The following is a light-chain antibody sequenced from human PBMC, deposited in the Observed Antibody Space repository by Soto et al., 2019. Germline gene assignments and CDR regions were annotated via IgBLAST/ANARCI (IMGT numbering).Light chain of an antibody. CDR1: QSVSSSY. CDR2: GAS. J-gene: IGKJ3*01. Sequence: EIVLTQSPGTLSLSPGERATLSCRASQSVSSSYLAWYQQKPGQAPRLLIYGASSRATGIPDRFSGSGSGTDFTLTISRLXXXXXXXXYCQQYGSSLGFTFGPGTKVDXX. V-gene: IGKV3-20*01. CDR3: QQYGSSLGFT.